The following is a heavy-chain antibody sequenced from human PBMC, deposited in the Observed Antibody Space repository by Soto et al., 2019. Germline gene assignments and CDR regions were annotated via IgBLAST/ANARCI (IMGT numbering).Heavy chain of an antibody. CDR1: GDSISRGYH. CDR2: IYHTGTT. J-gene: IGHJ6*01. Sequence: SETLSLTCAVSGDSISRGYHWAWIRQPPGKGLEWVASIYHTGTTYYNPSLTSRVTISVDTSKNQFSLKLPSVTAADSAVYYCANAESITDYY. CDR3: ANAESITDYY. V-gene: IGHV4-38-2*01. D-gene: IGHD6-6*01.